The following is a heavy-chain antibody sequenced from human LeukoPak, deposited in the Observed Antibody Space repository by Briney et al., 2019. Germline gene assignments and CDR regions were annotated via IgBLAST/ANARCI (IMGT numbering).Heavy chain of an antibody. CDR2: ISGSGGST. J-gene: IGHJ2*01. V-gene: IGHV3-23*01. CDR3: AKVGIRISLIVVVFTTADDWYFDL. D-gene: IGHD3-22*01. CDR1: GLTFSNYA. Sequence: PGGSLRLSCAASGLTFSNYAMSWVRQAPGKGLEWVSGISGSGGSTYYADSVKGRLTISRDNSKNTLYLQMDSLRAEDTAVYYCAKVGIRISLIVVVFTTADDWYFDLWGRGTVVTVSS.